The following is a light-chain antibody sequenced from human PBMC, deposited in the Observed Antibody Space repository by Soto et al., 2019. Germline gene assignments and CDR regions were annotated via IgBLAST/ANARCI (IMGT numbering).Light chain of an antibody. CDR3: RSYAGSSSSI. CDR2: EVT. V-gene: IGLV2-23*02. CDR1: SSVVGTYNL. J-gene: IGLJ1*01. Sequence: QSALNPPASVFGSPGQSITISCSGNSSVVGTYNLVSWYQQYPGKAPRLMIYEVTKRPSGVSNRFSGSKSGNTASLTISGLQPEDEADYYCRSYAGSSSSIFGTGTKVTVL.